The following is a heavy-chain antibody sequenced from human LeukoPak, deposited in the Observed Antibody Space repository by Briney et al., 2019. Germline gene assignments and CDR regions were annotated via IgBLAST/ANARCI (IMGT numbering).Heavy chain of an antibody. V-gene: IGHV3-23*01. CDR1: GFTFSSYT. D-gene: IGHD6-19*01. CDR3: AKEKWLVRDFDY. Sequence: PGGSLRLSCAASGFTFSSYTMNWVRQAPGKGLEWVSAISGSGDSTYYADSVKGRFTISRDNSKNTLYLQMNSLRAEDTAVYYCAKEKWLVRDFDYWGQGTLVTVSS. J-gene: IGHJ4*02. CDR2: ISGSGDST.